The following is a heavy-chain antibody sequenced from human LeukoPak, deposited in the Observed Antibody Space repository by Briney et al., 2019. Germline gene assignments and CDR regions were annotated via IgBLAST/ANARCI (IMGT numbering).Heavy chain of an antibody. CDR3: ARAPVAASYYFDY. D-gene: IGHD6-19*01. CDR1: GFTFSSYV. CDR2: IWSDGSNK. J-gene: IGHJ4*02. V-gene: IGHV3-33*01. Sequence: GGSLRLSCAASGFTFSSYVMHWVRQAPGKGLEWVAVIWSDGSNKYYADSVKGRFAISRDNSKNTLYLQMNTLRVEDTAVYYCARAPVAASYYFDYWGQGTLLSPSS.